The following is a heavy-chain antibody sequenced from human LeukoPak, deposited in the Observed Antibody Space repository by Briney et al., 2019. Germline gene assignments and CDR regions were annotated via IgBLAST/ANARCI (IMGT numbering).Heavy chain of an antibody. CDR3: ARATYSSTWYSRYFDL. CDR2: IGTAGDI. D-gene: IGHD6-13*01. CDR1: GFTFSSYD. V-gene: IGHV3-13*01. Sequence: GGSLRLSCAASGFTFSSYDLHWVRQATGKGLEWVSGIGTAGDIYYPGSVKGRFTISRENAKKSLYLQMNSLRAGDTAVYYCARATYSSTWYSRYFDLWGRGTLVTVSS. J-gene: IGHJ2*01.